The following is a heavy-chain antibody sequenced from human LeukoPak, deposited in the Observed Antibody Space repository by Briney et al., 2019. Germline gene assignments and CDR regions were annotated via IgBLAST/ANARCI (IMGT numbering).Heavy chain of an antibody. V-gene: IGHV3-9*01. Sequence: GGSLRLSCAASGFTFDDYAMHWVRQAPGKGLEWVSGISWNSGSIGYADSVKGRFTISRDNAKNSLYLQMNSLRAEDTALYYCARKSEAAAGIDYYYGMDVWGQGTTVTVSS. D-gene: IGHD6-13*01. J-gene: IGHJ6*02. CDR3: ARKSEAAAGIDYYYGMDV. CDR2: ISWNSGSI. CDR1: GFTFDDYA.